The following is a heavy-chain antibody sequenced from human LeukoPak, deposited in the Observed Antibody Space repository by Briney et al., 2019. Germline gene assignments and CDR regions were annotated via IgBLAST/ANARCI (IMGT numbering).Heavy chain of an antibody. D-gene: IGHD2-15*01. J-gene: IGHJ3*02. CDR1: GFTFSSYE. Sequence: GGSLRLSCAASGFTFSSYEMNWVRQAPGKGLEWVSYISSSGSTIYYADSVKGRFTISRDNAKNSLYLQMNSLRAEDTAAYYCARVHVVVVAATPTDAFDIWGQGTMVTVSS. CDR2: ISSSGSTI. CDR3: ARVHVVVVAATPTDAFDI. V-gene: IGHV3-48*03.